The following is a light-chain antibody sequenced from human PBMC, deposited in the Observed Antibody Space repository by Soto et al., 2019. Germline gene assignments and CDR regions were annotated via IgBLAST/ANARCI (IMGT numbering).Light chain of an antibody. CDR3: QQLNSYPLT. V-gene: IGKV1-9*01. Sequence: DIQLTQSPSFLSASVGDRVTIACRASQGISSYLALYQQKPGKAPKLLIYAASTLQSGLPSRFSGSGSGTEFTLTISSLQPEEFATYYCQQLNSYPLTFGGGTKVEIK. CDR1: QGISSY. CDR2: AAS. J-gene: IGKJ4*01.